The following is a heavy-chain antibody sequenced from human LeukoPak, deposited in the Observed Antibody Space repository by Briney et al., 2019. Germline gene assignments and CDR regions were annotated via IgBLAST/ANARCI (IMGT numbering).Heavy chain of an antibody. CDR3: ARVGYDILTGYLPPDY. CDR1: GGSISSYY. D-gene: IGHD3-9*01. V-gene: IGHV4-59*01. CDR2: IYYSGST. J-gene: IGHJ4*02. Sequence: PSETRSLTCTVSGGSISSYYWSWIRQPPGKGLEWIGYIYYSGSTNYNPSLKSRVTISVDTSKNQFSLKLSSVTAADTAVYYCARVGYDILTGYLPPDYWGQGTLVTVSS.